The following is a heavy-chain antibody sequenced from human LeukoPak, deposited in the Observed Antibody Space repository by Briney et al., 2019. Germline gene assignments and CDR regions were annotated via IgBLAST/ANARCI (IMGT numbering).Heavy chain of an antibody. Sequence: SETLSLTCPVSAASITTYYWSWIRQPPGKGLEWIGYIYYSGSTNYNPSLKSRVTISVDTSKNQFSLKLSSVTAADTAVYYCARSIFGEFQNWFDPWGQGTLVTVSS. CDR1: AASITTYY. CDR3: ARSIFGEFQNWFDP. V-gene: IGHV4-59*08. J-gene: IGHJ5*02. D-gene: IGHD3-10*01. CDR2: IYYSGST.